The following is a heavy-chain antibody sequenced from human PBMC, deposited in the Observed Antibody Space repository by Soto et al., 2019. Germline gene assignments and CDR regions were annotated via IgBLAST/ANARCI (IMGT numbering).Heavy chain of an antibody. CDR2: ISAYNGNT. Sequence: GASVKVSCKASGYTFTSYGISWVRQAPGQGLEWMGWISAYNGNTNYAQKLQGRVTMTTDTSTSTAYMELRSLRSDDTAVYYCARDRTQLWLGWFDPWGQGTLVTVSS. V-gene: IGHV1-18*01. D-gene: IGHD5-18*01. CDR1: GYTFTSYG. J-gene: IGHJ5*02. CDR3: ARDRTQLWLGWFDP.